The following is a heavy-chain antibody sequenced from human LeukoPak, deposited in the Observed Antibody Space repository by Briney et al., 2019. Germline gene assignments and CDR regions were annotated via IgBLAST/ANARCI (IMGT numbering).Heavy chain of an antibody. V-gene: IGHV1-69*06. Sequence: ASVKVSCKASGGTFSSYAISWERQAPGQGLEWMGGIIPIFGTANYAQKFQGRVTITADKSTSTAYMELSSLRSEDTAVYYCARERDYVVDDAFDIWGQGTMVTVSS. CDR2: IIPIFGTA. D-gene: IGHD2-15*01. CDR3: ARERDYVVDDAFDI. CDR1: GGTFSSYA. J-gene: IGHJ3*02.